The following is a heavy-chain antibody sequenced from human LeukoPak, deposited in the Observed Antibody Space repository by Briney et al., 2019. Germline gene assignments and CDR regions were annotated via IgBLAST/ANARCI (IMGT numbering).Heavy chain of an antibody. CDR3: AKDPNGDFIGTFDI. Sequence: GGSLRLSCATSQFNFNKFGMSWVRQAPGKGLEWDSSISGNGGSTQYADSVQGRFAISRDNSKNTLYLQMNSLRAEDTAVYFCAKDPNGDFIGTFDIWGQGTMVTVSS. V-gene: IGHV3-23*01. CDR1: QFNFNKFG. J-gene: IGHJ3*02. CDR2: ISGNGGST. D-gene: IGHD4-17*01.